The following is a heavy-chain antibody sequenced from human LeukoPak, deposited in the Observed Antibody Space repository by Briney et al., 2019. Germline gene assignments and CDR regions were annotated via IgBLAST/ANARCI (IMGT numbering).Heavy chain of an antibody. V-gene: IGHV3-74*01. J-gene: IGHJ6*03. CDR3: AKEGYSRGYYSYYYMDV. D-gene: IGHD6-13*01. CDR2: INSDGSTT. CDR1: GFTFSSYW. Sequence: PGGSLRLSCAASGFTFSSYWMHWVRQAPGKGLMWVSRINSDGSTTTYADSVKGRFTISRGNAKNTLYLQMNSLRAEDTAVYYCAKEGYSRGYYSYYYMDVWGKGTTVTVSS.